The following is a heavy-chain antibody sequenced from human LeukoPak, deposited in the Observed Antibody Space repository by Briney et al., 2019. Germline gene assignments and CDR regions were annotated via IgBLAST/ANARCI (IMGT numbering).Heavy chain of an antibody. Sequence: GSLRLSCAASGFTFSSYSMNWVRQAPGKGLEWVSSISSSSSYIYYADSVKGRFTISRDNAKNSLYLQMNSLRAEDTAVYYCARDLWFGELPFDYWGQGTLVTVSS. J-gene: IGHJ4*02. CDR3: ARDLWFGELPFDY. CDR1: GFTFSSYS. CDR2: ISSSSSYI. V-gene: IGHV3-21*01. D-gene: IGHD3-10*01.